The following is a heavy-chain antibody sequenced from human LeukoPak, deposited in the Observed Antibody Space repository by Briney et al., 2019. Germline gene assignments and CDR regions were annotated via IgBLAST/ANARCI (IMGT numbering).Heavy chain of an antibody. J-gene: IGHJ4*02. D-gene: IGHD4-4*01. V-gene: IGHV1-2*02. CDR1: GYTFTGYY. CDR2: INPNSGGT. Sequence: GASVKVSCKASGYTFTGYYLHWVRQAPGQGLEWMGWINPNSGGTNYAQNFQDRVTMTRDTSISTAYMELSRLRPDDTAVYYCARGNDFSNSGPLLDYWGQGTLVTVSS. CDR3: ARGNDFSNSGPLLDY.